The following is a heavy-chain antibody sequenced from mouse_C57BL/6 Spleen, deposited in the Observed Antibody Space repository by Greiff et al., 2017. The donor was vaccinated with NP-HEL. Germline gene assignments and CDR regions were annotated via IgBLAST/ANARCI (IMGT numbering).Heavy chain of an antibody. J-gene: IGHJ4*01. Sequence: QVQLQQPGAELVKPGASVKLSCKASGYTFTSYWMQWVKQRPGQGLEWIGEIDPSDSYTNYNQKFKGKATLTVDTSSSTAYMQLSSLTSEDSAVYYWARDSKGAMDYWGQGTSVTVSS. CDR2: IDPSDSYT. D-gene: IGHD1-3*01. CDR3: ARDSKGAMDY. CDR1: GYTFTSYW. V-gene: IGHV1-50*01.